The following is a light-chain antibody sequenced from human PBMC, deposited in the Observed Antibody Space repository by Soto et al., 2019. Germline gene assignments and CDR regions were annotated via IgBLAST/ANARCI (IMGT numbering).Light chain of an antibody. J-gene: IGKJ4*01. V-gene: IGKV3-15*01. CDR3: QQYDNWPLT. Sequence: EIVLTQSPATLSLSPGERATLSCRASQSVSTNLAWYQQKPGQAPRLLIYGASTRATGIPARFSGSGSETEFTLSISSLQSEDFAVYFCQQYDNWPLTFGGGTKVDIK. CDR2: GAS. CDR1: QSVSTN.